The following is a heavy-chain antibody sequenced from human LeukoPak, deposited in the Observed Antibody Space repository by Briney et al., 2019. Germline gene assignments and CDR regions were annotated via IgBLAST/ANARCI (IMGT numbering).Heavy chain of an antibody. CDR3: ARGGPYDFWSGYTNFDY. CDR1: GYTFTSYG. D-gene: IGHD3-3*01. V-gene: IGHV1-18*01. J-gene: IGHJ4*02. Sequence: GASVKVFCKASGYTFTSYGISWVRQAPGQGLEWMGWISAYNGNTNYAQKLQGRVTMTTDTSTSTAYMELRSLRSDDTAVYYCARGGPYDFWSGYTNFDYWGQGTLVTVSS. CDR2: ISAYNGNT.